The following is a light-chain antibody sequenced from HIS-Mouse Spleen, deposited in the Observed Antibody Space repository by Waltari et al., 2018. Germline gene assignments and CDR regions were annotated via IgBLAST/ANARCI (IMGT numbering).Light chain of an antibody. J-gene: IGLJ1*01. CDR1: SSNIGSHI. CDR3: AAWDDSLSGYV. CDR2: RNN. Sequence: QSVLTQPPSASGTPGQRVTTPCSGSSSNIGSHIVYWYQQPPGTAPKLLIYRNNQRPSGVPDRFSGSKSGTSASLAISGLRSEDEADYYCAAWDDSLSGYVFGTGTKVTVL. V-gene: IGLV1-47*01.